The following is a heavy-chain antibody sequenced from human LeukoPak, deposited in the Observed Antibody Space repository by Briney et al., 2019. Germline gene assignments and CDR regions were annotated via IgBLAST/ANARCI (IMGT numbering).Heavy chain of an antibody. J-gene: IGHJ4*02. D-gene: IGHD3-10*01. CDR2: ISGSGGST. CDR3: AKAPRWFGELAE. CDR1: GFTFSSYA. V-gene: IGHV3-23*01. Sequence: GGSLRLSCAASGFTFSSYAMSWVRQAPGKGLEWVSAISGSGGSTYYADSVKGRFTISRDNSKNTLYLQMNSLRAEDTAVYCCAKAPRWFGELAEWGQGTLVTVSS.